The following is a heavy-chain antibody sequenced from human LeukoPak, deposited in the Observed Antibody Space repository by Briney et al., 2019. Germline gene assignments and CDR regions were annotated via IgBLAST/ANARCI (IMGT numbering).Heavy chain of an antibody. J-gene: IGHJ4*02. CDR2: INGYNGNT. CDR1: GYTFINYG. CDR3: AREGAGSGWPDY. Sequence: ASVKVSCKASGYTFINYGISWVRQAPGQGLEWMGWINGYNGNTSYAQKLQGRVSMTTDTSTNTAYMELRSLRSDDTAEYYCAREGAGSGWPDYWGQGTLVTVSS. D-gene: IGHD6-19*01. V-gene: IGHV1-18*01.